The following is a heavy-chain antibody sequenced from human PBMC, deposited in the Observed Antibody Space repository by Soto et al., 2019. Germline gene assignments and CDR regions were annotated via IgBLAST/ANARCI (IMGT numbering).Heavy chain of an antibody. Sequence: GGSLRLSCAASGFTFSTYAMHWVRQAPGKGLEWVALTSYDGSDEYYADSVKGRFTISRDNSKNTLYLQMNSLRAEDTAVYYCATDSGSTMVRGIMDVWGQGTTVTVSS. D-gene: IGHD3-10*01. V-gene: IGHV3-30-3*01. CDR3: ATDSGSTMVRGIMDV. J-gene: IGHJ6*02. CDR2: TSYDGSDE. CDR1: GFTFSTYA.